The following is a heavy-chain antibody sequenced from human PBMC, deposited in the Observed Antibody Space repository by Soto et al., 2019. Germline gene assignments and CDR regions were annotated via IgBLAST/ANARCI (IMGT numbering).Heavy chain of an antibody. D-gene: IGHD3-16*01. CDR2: IYYSGSI. V-gene: IGHV4-30-4*01. CDR1: GGSISSGDYY. CDR3: ARNKITGTVDY. Sequence: SETLSLTCTVSGGSISSGDYYWSWIRQPPGKGLEWIGYIYYSGSIYYNPSLKSRVTISVDTSKNQFSLKLSSVTAADTAVYYCARNKITGTVDYWGQGTLVTVSS. J-gene: IGHJ4*02.